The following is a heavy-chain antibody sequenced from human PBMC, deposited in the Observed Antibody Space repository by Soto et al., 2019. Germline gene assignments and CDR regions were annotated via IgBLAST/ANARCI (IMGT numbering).Heavy chain of an antibody. CDR1: GFTFSSYA. CDR3: AKDLKPSLLWFGELDTLDY. D-gene: IGHD3-10*01. J-gene: IGHJ4*02. V-gene: IGHV3-23*01. Sequence: GGSLRLSCAASGFTFSSYAMSWVRQAPGKGLEWVSAISGSGGSTYYADSVKGRFTISRDNSKNTLYLQMNSLRAEDTAVYYCAKDLKPSLLWFGELDTLDYWGQGTLVTVSS. CDR2: ISGSGGST.